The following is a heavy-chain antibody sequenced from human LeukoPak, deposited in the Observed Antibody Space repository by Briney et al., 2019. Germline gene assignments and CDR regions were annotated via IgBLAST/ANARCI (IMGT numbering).Heavy chain of an antibody. V-gene: IGHV3-23*01. Sequence: PGGSLRLSCTASGFLFNSQAMSWVRQAPGKRLEWVSHISGDGGNTYYADSLKGRFIVCRDNAKNTLFLQMNSLRVEDTAVYYCAKDHYYDRSGFLANWGQGTLVIVSS. CDR2: ISGDGGNT. CDR1: GFLFNSQA. CDR3: AKDHYYDRSGFLAN. D-gene: IGHD3-22*01. J-gene: IGHJ1*01.